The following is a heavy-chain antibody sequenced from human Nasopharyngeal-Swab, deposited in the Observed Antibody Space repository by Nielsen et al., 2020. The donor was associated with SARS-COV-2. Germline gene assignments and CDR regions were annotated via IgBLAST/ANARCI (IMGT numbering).Heavy chain of an antibody. Sequence: ASVKVSCKASGYTFTSYDINWVRQATGQGLEWMGWMNPNSVNTGYAQKFQGRVTMTRNTSISTAYMELSSLRSGDTAVYYCARGRRGIVGATVYYFDYWGQGTLVTVSS. D-gene: IGHD1-26*01. J-gene: IGHJ4*02. CDR3: ARGRRGIVGATVYYFDY. CDR2: MNPNSVNT. CDR1: GYTFTSYD. V-gene: IGHV1-8*01.